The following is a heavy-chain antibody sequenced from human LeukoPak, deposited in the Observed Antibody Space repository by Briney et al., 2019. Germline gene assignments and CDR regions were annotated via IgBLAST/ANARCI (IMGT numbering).Heavy chain of an antibody. CDR2: IYYSGST. D-gene: IGHD5-24*01. CDR1: GGSISSYY. CDR3: ARGSGMATTSFDY. Sequence: SETLSLTCSVSGGSISSYYWSWIRHPPGRGLEWIGYIYYSGSTNYNPSLKSRVTISVDTSKNQFSLKLSSVTAADTAVYYCARGSGMATTSFDYWGQGTLVTVSS. V-gene: IGHV4-59*01. J-gene: IGHJ4*02.